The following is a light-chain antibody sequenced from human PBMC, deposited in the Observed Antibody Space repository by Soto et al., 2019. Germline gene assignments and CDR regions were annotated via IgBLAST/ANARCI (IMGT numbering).Light chain of an antibody. CDR2: GAS. Sequence: MPSPGTPSFSPGEIATLSCRSSQSFSSSYLAWYQQKPGQAPRLLIYGASTRATGIPARFSGGGSGTEFTLTISSLQSEDFAVYYCQQYSNWPRTFGQGTRLEIK. CDR3: QQYSNWPRT. J-gene: IGKJ5*01. CDR1: QSFSSSY. V-gene: IGKV3-15*01.